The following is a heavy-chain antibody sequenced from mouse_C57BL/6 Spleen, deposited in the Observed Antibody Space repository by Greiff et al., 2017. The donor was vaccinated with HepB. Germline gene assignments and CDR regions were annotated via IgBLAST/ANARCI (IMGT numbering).Heavy chain of an antibody. J-gene: IGHJ1*03. CDR2: INPSNGGT. CDR3: ARGTVITTVVADWYFDV. D-gene: IGHD1-1*01. CDR1: GYTFTSYW. Sequence: QVQLQQPGTELVKPGASVKLSCKASGYTFTSYWMHWVKQRPGQGLEWIGNINPSNGGTNYNEKFKSKATLTVDKSSSTAYMQLSSLTSEDSAVYYWARGTVITTVVADWYFDVWGTGTTVTVSS. V-gene: IGHV1-53*01.